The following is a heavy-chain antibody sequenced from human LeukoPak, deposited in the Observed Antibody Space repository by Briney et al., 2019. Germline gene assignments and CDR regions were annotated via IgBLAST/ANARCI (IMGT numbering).Heavy chain of an antibody. CDR3: ARGVRTGGGHYFDY. V-gene: IGHV1-46*01. J-gene: IGHJ4*02. CDR1: GYTFTNFY. D-gene: IGHD3-10*01. CDR2: INPSGGNT. Sequence: ASVKVSCKTSGYTFTNFYMHWVRQAPGQGLEWMGIINPSGGNTGYAQKFQGRVTMTRDTSTSTVYMELSSLRSEDTAVYYCARGVRTGGGHYFDYWGQGTLVTVSS.